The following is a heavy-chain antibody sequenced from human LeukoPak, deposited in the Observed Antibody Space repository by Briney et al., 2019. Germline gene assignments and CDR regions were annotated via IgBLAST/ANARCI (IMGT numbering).Heavy chain of an antibody. D-gene: IGHD3-10*01. Sequence: SVKGRFTISRDNAKNSLYLQMNSLRAEDTAVYYCARCYYYGSGSLNWFDPWGQGTLVTVSS. CDR3: ARCYYYGSGSLNWFDP. J-gene: IGHJ5*02. V-gene: IGHV3-11*06.